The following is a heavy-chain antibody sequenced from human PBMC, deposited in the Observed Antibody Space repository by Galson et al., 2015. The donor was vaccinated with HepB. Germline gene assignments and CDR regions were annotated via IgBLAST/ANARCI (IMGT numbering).Heavy chain of an antibody. CDR3: ARRKRDFWRGYYVIDY. CDR1: GYSFNNYW. V-gene: IGHV5-10-1*01. CDR2: IDPSDSST. D-gene: IGHD3-3*01. Sequence: QSGAEVKKPGESLRISCKGSGYSFNNYWISWVRQMPGKGLEWMGRIDPSDSSTNYSPSFQGRVTISDDKSINTAYLQWNHLKASDTAMYFCARRKRDFWRGYYVIDYWGQGTLVTVSS. J-gene: IGHJ4*02.